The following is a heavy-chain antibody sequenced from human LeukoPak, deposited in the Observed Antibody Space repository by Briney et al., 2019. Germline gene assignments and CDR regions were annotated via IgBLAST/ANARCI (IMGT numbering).Heavy chain of an antibody. D-gene: IGHD3-10*01. Sequence: PGGSLRLSCAASGFTFSSYWMHWVRQAPGRGLEWISRISSDGSSTSYADSVKGRFTISRDNAKNTLYLQMNSLRDEDTAVYYCARASRAPYYSDSGLWYYFDYWGQGTLVTVSS. CDR2: ISSDGSST. V-gene: IGHV3-74*01. CDR3: ARASRAPYYSDSGLWYYFDY. CDR1: GFTFSSYW. J-gene: IGHJ4*02.